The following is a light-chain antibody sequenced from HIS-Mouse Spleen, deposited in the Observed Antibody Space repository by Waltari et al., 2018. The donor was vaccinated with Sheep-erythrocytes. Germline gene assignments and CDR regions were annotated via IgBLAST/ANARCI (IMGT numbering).Light chain of an antibody. V-gene: IGLV2-14*01. CDR3: SSYTSSSTGV. CDR1: SSAVGGYNY. Sequence: QSALTQPASVSGSPGQSITLSCTRTSSAVGGYNYVSWYQQHPGKAPKLMIYEVSNRPSGVSNRFSGSKSGNTASLTISGLQAEDEADYYCSSYTSSSTGVFGGGTKLTVL. J-gene: IGLJ2*01. CDR2: EVS.